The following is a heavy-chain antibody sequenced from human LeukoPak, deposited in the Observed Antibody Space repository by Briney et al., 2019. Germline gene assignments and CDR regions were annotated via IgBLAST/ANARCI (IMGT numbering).Heavy chain of an antibody. V-gene: IGHV3-30*18. D-gene: IGHD1-26*01. CDR1: GFTFSSYG. J-gene: IGHJ6*02. CDR3: AKDLSGSYYPYYYYGMNV. CDR2: ISYDGSNK. Sequence: PGRSLRLSCAASGFTFSSYGMHWVRQAPGKGLEWVAVISYDGSNKYYADSVKGRFTISRDSSKNTLYLQMNSLRAEDTAVYYCAKDLSGSYYPYYYYGMNVWGQGTTVTVSS.